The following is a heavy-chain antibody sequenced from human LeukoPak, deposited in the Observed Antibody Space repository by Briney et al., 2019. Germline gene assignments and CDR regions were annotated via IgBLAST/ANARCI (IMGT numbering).Heavy chain of an antibody. CDR2: IIPIFGTA. CDR3: AVIAAADDFDY. Sequence: SVKVSCKASGGTFSSYAISWVRQAPGQGLEWMGGIIPIFGTANYAQKFQGRVTITADESTSTAYMELSSPRSEDTAVYYCAVIAAADDFDYWGQGTLVTVSS. CDR1: GGTFSSYA. J-gene: IGHJ4*02. V-gene: IGHV1-69*13. D-gene: IGHD6-13*01.